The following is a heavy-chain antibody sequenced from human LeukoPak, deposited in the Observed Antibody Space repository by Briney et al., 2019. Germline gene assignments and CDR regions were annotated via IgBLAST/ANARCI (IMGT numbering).Heavy chain of an antibody. J-gene: IGHJ3*02. D-gene: IGHD3-22*01. CDR3: ARQRSTAYYDSSGLPYDAFDI. Sequence: GESLKISCKGSGYSFTSYWIGWVRQMPGKGLEWMGIISFGDSDSRYSPSFQGQVTISVDKSINTAYLQWSSLKASDTAMYYCARQRSTAYYDSSGLPYDAFDIWGQGTMVTVSS. CDR1: GYSFTSYW. CDR2: ISFGDSDS. V-gene: IGHV5-51*01.